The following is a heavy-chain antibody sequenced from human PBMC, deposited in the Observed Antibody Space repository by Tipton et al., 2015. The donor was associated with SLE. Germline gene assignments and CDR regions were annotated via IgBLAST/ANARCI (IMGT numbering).Heavy chain of an antibody. J-gene: IGHJ5*02. CDR2: IYTSGST. Sequence: TLSLTCTVSGGSISSGRYYWSWIRQPAGKGLEWIWRIYTSGSTNYNPSLKSRVTMSVDTSKNQFSLKRNSVTAADTAVYYCAREVAAEGFDPWGQGTLVTVSS. CDR3: AREVAAEGFDP. D-gene: IGHD6-13*01. CDR1: GGSISSGRYY. V-gene: IGHV4-61*02.